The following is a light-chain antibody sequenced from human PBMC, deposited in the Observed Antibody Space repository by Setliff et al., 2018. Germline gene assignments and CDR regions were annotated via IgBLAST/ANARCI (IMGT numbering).Light chain of an antibody. CDR3: NAYTSGSTYV. CDR1: NSDVGTYDL. J-gene: IGLJ1*01. CDR2: EVT. V-gene: IGLV2-14*02. Sequence: QSALTQPAFVSGSPGQSVTISCTGTNSDVGTYDLVSWYQQHPGKAPELIIYEVTKRTPGVSSRLSGSKSGNTASLTISGLQTEDEADYYCNAYTSGSTYVFGTGTKV.